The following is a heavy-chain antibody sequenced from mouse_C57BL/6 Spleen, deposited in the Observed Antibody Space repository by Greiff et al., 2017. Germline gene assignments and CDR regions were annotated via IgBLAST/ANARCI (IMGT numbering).Heavy chain of an antibody. CDR2: ISSGGDYI. V-gene: IGHV5-9-1*02. D-gene: IGHD2-3*01. J-gene: IGHJ2*01. Sequence: EVKLMESGEGLVQPGGSLKLSCAASGFTFRSYAMSWVRQTPETRLEWVAYISSGGDYIYYADTVKGRFTISRDNARNTLYLQMSSLKSEDTAMYYCTRDGRLGYYFDYWGQGTTLTVSS. CDR3: TRDGRLGYYFDY. CDR1: GFTFRSYA.